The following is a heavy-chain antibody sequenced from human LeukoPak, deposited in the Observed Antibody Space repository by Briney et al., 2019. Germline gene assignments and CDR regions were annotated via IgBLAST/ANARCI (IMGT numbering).Heavy chain of an antibody. Sequence: SETLSLTCTVSGGSVSSGSYYWSWIRQPPGKGLECIGYIYYSGSTNYNPSLKSRVTISLDTSKSQFSLKLSSVTAADTAVYYCARGDYGDYSGTHYYMDVWGKGTTVTVSS. J-gene: IGHJ6*03. D-gene: IGHD4-17*01. CDR3: ARGDYGDYSGTHYYMDV. CDR2: IYYSGST. CDR1: GGSVSSGSYY. V-gene: IGHV4-61*01.